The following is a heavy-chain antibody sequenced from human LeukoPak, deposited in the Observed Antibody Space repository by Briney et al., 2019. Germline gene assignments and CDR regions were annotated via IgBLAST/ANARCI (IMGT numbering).Heavy chain of an antibody. CDR3: ARDYYDSSGYYSSDY. Sequence: GASVKVSCKASGGTFISYAISWVRQAPGQGLEWMGRIIPILGIANYAQKFQGRVTITADKSTSTAYMELSSLRSEDTAVYYCARDYYDSSGYYSSDYWGQGTLVTVSS. V-gene: IGHV1-69*04. CDR2: IIPILGIA. D-gene: IGHD3-22*01. J-gene: IGHJ4*02. CDR1: GGTFISYA.